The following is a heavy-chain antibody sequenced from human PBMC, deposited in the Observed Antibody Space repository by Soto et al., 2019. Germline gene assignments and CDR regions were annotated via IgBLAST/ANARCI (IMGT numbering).Heavy chain of an antibody. D-gene: IGHD6-25*01. V-gene: IGHV1-69*06. Sequence: LRLVQSGAEVKKPGSSVKVSCQASGDSFNRYAISWVRQAPGQGLEWMGGIIPVLGSADYSQEFHGRVTITADISTGTTYMELSSLRSDDTAVYYCARDRPTYNSATIRYFDLWGQGTLVSVSS. CDR1: GDSFNRYA. CDR3: ARDRPTYNSATIRYFDL. CDR2: IIPVLGSA. J-gene: IGHJ5*02.